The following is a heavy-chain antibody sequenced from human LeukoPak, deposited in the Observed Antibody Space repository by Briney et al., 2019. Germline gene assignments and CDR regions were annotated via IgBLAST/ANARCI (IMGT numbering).Heavy chain of an antibody. J-gene: IGHJ6*03. CDR2: IWYDGSNK. V-gene: IGHV3-33*06. CDR1: GFTFSSYG. CDR3: AKGPSYYYDSSGSGGYYYMDV. Sequence: GGSLRLSCAASGFTFSSYGMHWVRQAPGKGLEWVVVIWYDGSNKYYADSVKGRFTISRDNSKNTLYLPMNSLRAEDTAVYYCAKGPSYYYDSSGSGGYYYMDVWGKGTTVTVSS. D-gene: IGHD3-22*01.